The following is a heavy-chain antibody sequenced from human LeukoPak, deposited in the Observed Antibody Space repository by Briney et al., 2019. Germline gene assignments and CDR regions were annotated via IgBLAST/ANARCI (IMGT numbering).Heavy chain of an antibody. V-gene: IGHV3-53*01. J-gene: IGHJ5*02. CDR2: MYSGGDT. CDR1: GFTVRDNY. Sequence: GGSLRLSCAASGFTVRDNYMSWVRHPPGKGLEWVSVMYSGGDTYYANSVKGRFTFSRDISKNTVYLQTNGPRTEDTAVYYCARDAPQVPAAGVLASWGQGTLVTVSS. CDR3: ARDAPQVPAAGVLAS. D-gene: IGHD6-13*01.